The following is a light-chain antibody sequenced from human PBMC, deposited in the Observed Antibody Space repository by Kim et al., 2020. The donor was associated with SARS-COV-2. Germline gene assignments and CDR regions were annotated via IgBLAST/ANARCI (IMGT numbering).Light chain of an antibody. V-gene: IGLV3-19*02. CDR3: NYCDSSGNHPV. CDR1: SLRSYY. J-gene: IGLJ2*01. CDR2: GKN. Sequence: SSELTQDPAVSVALGQTVRITCQGDSLRSYYASWYQQKPGQAPVGVIYGKNNRPSGIPDRFSGSSSGNTASLTITGAQAEDEADYYCNYCDSSGNHPVFGGGTHLTVL.